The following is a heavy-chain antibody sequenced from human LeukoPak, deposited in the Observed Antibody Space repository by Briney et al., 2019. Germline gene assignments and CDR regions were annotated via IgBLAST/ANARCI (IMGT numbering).Heavy chain of an antibody. CDR1: GGTFSSYA. CDR3: ARRASYFGSGTNWFDP. J-gene: IGHJ5*02. CDR2: IIPIFGTA. D-gene: IGHD3-10*01. V-gene: IGHV1-69*05. Sequence: ASVKVSCKASGGTFSSYAISWVRQAPGQGLEWMGGIIPIFGTANYAQKFQGRVTITTDESTSTAYMELSSLRSEDTAVYYCARRASYFGSGTNWFDPWGQGTLVTVSS.